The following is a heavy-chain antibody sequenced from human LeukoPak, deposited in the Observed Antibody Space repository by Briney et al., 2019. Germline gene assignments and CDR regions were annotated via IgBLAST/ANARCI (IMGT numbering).Heavy chain of an antibody. D-gene: IGHD2-15*01. Sequence: SETLSLTCAVYGGSFSGYYWSWIRQPPGKGLEWIGEINHSGSTNYNPSLKSRVTISVDTSKNQFSLKLSSVTAADTAVYYCAGGYCSGGSCYRRRNYYYGMDVWGQGTTVTVSS. V-gene: IGHV4-34*01. CDR2: INHSGST. J-gene: IGHJ6*02. CDR3: AGGYCSGGSCYRRRNYYYGMDV. CDR1: GGSFSGYY.